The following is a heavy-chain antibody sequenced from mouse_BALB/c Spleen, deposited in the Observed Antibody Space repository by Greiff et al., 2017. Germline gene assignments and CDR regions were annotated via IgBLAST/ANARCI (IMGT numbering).Heavy chain of an antibody. Sequence: QVQLKESGPGLVQPSQSLSITCTVSGFSLTSYGVHWVRQSPGKGLEWLGVIWSGGSTDYNAAFISRLSISKDNSKSQVFFKMNSLQADDTAIYYCARKGGIYYDYGGLGYWGQGTLVTVSA. V-gene: IGHV2-4-1*01. CDR3: ARKGGIYYDYGGLGY. J-gene: IGHJ3*01. CDR2: IWSGGST. CDR1: GFSLTSYG. D-gene: IGHD2-4*01.